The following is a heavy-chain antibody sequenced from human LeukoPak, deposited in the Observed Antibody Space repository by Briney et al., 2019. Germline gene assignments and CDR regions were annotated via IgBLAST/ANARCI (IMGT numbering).Heavy chain of an antibody. CDR1: GFSLSTTGVG. CDR2: IHWNNDK. D-gene: IGHD6-13*01. Sequence: ESGPTLVNPTQTLTLTCTFSGFSLSTTGVGVGWIRQPPGQALEWLALIHWNNDKRYSPSLKNRVTITKDTSKNQVVLTMTNMDPVDSATYYCVHDTSAASGTGTFDIWGQGTVVTVSS. J-gene: IGHJ3*02. CDR3: VHDTSAASGTGTFDI. V-gene: IGHV2-5*01.